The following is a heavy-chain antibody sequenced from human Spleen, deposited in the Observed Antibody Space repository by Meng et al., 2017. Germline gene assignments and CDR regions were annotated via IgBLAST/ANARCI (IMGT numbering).Heavy chain of an antibody. CDR1: GVSMRSYY. V-gene: IGHV4-59*01. Sequence: GSLRLSCTVSGVSMRSYYWTWIRQPPGKGLEWIGYIYDSGSTNYNPSLNSRVTISGDMSKNHFSLKLTTVTAADTAVYYCARARGHFDSSGYYYGYYYGLDVWGQGATVTVSS. J-gene: IGHJ6*02. CDR2: IYDSGST. D-gene: IGHD3-22*01. CDR3: ARARGHFDSSGYYYGYYYGLDV.